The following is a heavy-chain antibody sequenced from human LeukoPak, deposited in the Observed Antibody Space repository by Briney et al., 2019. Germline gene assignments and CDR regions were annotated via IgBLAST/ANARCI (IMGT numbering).Heavy chain of an antibody. Sequence: GGSLRLSCAASGLTFSSYWMHWVRQAPGKGLEWVSAISGSGGSTYYADSVKGRFTISRDNSKNTLYLQMNSLRAEDTAVYYCAKDIRGIAAADDYWGQGTLVTVSS. V-gene: IGHV3-23*01. CDR1: GLTFSSYW. J-gene: IGHJ4*02. CDR3: AKDIRGIAAADDY. D-gene: IGHD6-13*01. CDR2: ISGSGGST.